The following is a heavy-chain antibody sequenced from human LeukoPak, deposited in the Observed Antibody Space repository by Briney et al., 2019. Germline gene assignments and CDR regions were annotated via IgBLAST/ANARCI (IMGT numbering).Heavy chain of an antibody. CDR3: ARHSARIVYFDY. CDR2: IDYSGTT. V-gene: IGHV4-34*01. D-gene: IGHD2-21*01. CDR1: GGSFSGYY. Sequence: SETLSLTCAVYGGSFSGYYWGWIRQPPGKGLEWIGSIDYSGTTYYNPSLKSRVTISVDTSKNHFSLEVNAVTAADTAIYYCARHSARIVYFDYWGQGTLVTVSS. J-gene: IGHJ4*02.